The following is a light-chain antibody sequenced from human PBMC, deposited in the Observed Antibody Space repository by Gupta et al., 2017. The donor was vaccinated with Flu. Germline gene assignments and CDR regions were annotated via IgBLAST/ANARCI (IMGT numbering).Light chain of an antibody. CDR3: QQYNNWRRT. Sequence: IVMTHSPATLSVSPGERATLSCRASQSVSSNLAWYQQKPGQAPRLLIYGASTRATGIPARFSGSGSGTEFTLTISSLQSEDFAVYYCQQYNNWRRTFGQGTKVEIK. V-gene: IGKV3-15*01. J-gene: IGKJ1*01. CDR1: QSVSSN. CDR2: GAS.